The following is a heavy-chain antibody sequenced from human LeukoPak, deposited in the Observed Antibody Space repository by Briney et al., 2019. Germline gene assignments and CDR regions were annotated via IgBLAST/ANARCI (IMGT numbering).Heavy chain of an antibody. CDR1: GYTFTGYY. Sequence: ASVKVSCKASGYTFTGYYMHWVRQAPGQGLEWMGWINPNSGGTNYAQKFQGRVTMTRDTSISTAYMEVRSLRSDDTAVYYCARDYYGSGICFYWGQGTLVTVSS. V-gene: IGHV1-2*02. CDR3: ARDYYGSGICFY. J-gene: IGHJ4*02. CDR2: INPNSGGT. D-gene: IGHD3-10*01.